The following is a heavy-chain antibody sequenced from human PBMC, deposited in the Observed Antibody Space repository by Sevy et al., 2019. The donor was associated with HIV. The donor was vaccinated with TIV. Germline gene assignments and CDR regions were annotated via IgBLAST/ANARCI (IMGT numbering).Heavy chain of an antibody. Sequence: ASVKVSCKVSGYTLTQLSMHWVRQAPGKGLEWMGSFDPEDGETIYAQKFQGRVTMTEDTSTDTAYMELSSLKSEDTAVFYCAITKDYYDCSGYPFDYWGQGTLVTVSS. CDR3: AITKDYYDCSGYPFDY. D-gene: IGHD3-22*01. V-gene: IGHV1-24*01. J-gene: IGHJ4*02. CDR1: GYTLTQLS. CDR2: FDPEDGET.